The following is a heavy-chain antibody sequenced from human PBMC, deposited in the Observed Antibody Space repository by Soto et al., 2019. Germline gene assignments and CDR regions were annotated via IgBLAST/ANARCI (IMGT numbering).Heavy chain of an antibody. D-gene: IGHD1-1*01. V-gene: IGHV4-4*07. CDR3: VRDGTKTLRDWFDP. CDR1: GGSINNYW. CDR2: LHSTGAT. J-gene: IGHJ5*02. Sequence: KPSETLSLTCTVSGGSINNYWWSWIRQAADKRLEWIGRLHSTGATNYNPSLRSRVTMSVDKSKNQFSLKLRSVTAADTAVYYCVRDGTKTLRDWFDPWGQGISVTVSS.